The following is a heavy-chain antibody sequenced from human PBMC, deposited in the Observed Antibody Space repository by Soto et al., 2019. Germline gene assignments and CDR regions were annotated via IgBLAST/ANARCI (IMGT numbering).Heavy chain of an antibody. Sequence: XGSLRLSCAAAGVSFSRYEMNWVRQAPGKGLEWVSYINTRGNIMHYADSVRGRFTVSRDNAENSLYLQMNSLRAEDTGVYYCARDIDYYDSSGYQDYWGQGTPVTVS. CDR3: ARDIDYYDSSGYQDY. CDR1: GVSFSRYE. J-gene: IGHJ4*02. CDR2: INTRGNIM. V-gene: IGHV3-48*03. D-gene: IGHD3-22*01.